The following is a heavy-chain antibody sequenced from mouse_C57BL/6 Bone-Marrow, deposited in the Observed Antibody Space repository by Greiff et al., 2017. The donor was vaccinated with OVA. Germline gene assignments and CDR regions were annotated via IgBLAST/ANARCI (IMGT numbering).Heavy chain of an antibody. D-gene: IGHD2-4*01. CDR2: ILPSIGRT. J-gene: IGHJ4*01. CDR3: ARGVDDYDDGGYYAMDY. V-gene: IGHV15-2*01. CDR1: DSEVFPIAY. Sequence: QVQLQQSGSELRSPGSSVKLSCKDFDSEVFPIAYMSWVRQKPGHGFEWIGGILPSIGRTIYGEKFEDKATLDADTLSNTAYLELNSLTSEDSAIYYCARGVDDYDDGGYYAMDYWGQGTSVTVSS.